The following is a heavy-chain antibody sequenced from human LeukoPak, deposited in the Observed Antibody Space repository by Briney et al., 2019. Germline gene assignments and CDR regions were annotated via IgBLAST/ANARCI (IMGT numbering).Heavy chain of an antibody. D-gene: IGHD5-18*01. J-gene: IGHJ4*02. CDR1: GFTFSDSS. CDR2: ISSSSTTI. V-gene: IGHV3-48*01. Sequence: GGSLRLSCTAFGFTFSDSSMNWVRQAPGKGLEWLSYISSSSTTIYYADSVKGRFTISRDDAKNSLYLQMNSLRAEDTAVYYCARNLNTADDYWGQGILVTVSS. CDR3: ARNLNTADDY.